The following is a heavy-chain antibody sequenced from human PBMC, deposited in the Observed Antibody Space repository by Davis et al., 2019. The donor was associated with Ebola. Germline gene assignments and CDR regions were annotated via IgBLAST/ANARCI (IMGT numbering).Heavy chain of an antibody. Sequence: SVQVSCKASAGTFSSYAISWVRQAPGQGLEWMGGFIPIFGTANYAQKFQGRVTITADESTSTAYMELSSLRSEDTAVYYCATARNGRVADYWGQGTLVTVSS. CDR1: AGTFSSYA. J-gene: IGHJ4*02. CDR3: ATARNGRVADY. D-gene: IGHD1-26*01. CDR2: FIPIFGTA. V-gene: IGHV1-69*13.